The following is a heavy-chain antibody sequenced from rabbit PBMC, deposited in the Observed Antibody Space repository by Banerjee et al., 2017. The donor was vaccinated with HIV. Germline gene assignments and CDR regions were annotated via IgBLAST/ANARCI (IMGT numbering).Heavy chain of an antibody. CDR1: GLSFSSGHD. D-gene: IGHD4-1*01. V-gene: IGHV1S40*01. CDR2: IWTGNSGT. CDR3: ARDLDGVIGWNFGW. Sequence: QSLEESGGGLVQPEGSLTLTCTASGLSFSSGHDMCWVRQAPGKGLEWIGCIWTGNSGTWYARWAKGRFTISKSSTTVDLKMTSLTAADTATYFCARDLDGVIGWNFGWRGPGTLVTVS. J-gene: IGHJ2*01.